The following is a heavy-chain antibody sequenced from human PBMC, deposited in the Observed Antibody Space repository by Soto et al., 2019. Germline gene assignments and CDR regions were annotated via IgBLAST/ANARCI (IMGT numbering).Heavy chain of an antibody. CDR1: GNNVSTNSAG. D-gene: IGHD1-1*01. V-gene: IGHV6-1*01. CDR2: TYYRSKWNT. Sequence: SQTLSLTCVISGNNVSTNSAGWNLIRQSPSRGLEWLGRTYYRSKWNTDYAASVKGRITVNPDTSKNRFSLQLNSVTPEDAGVYYCVRNSWNAPPAFDFWGQGIQVTVSS. J-gene: IGHJ4*02. CDR3: VRNSWNAPPAFDF.